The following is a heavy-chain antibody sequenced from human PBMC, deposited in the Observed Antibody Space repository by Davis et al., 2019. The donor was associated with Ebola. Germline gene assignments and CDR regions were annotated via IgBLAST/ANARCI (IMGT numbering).Heavy chain of an antibody. Sequence: SETLSLTCSVSGASISSEYFSWTWVRQPAGKGLEWIGHIYTNGGTKYNPSLESRVTISLDTSKNQFSLKLRSVTAADTAVYFCARLSGLFSSSSGALYFDLWGRGTLVSVSS. D-gene: IGHD6-6*01. V-gene: IGHV4-61*09. CDR1: GASISSEYFS. J-gene: IGHJ2*01. CDR2: IYTNGGT. CDR3: ARLSGLFSSSSGALYFDL.